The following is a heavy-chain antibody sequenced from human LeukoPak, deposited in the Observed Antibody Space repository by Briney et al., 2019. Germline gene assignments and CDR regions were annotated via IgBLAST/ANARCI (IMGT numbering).Heavy chain of an antibody. CDR1: GFTFSSYS. CDR2: ISSSSSYI. D-gene: IGHD3-3*01. CDR3: ARGRPYYDFWSGYSQPYYYYGMDV. V-gene: IGHV3-21*04. Sequence: GGSLRLSCAASGFTFSSYSMNWVRQAPGKGLEWVSSISSSSSYIYYADSVKGRFTISRDNAKNSLYLQMNSLRAEDTAVYYCARGRPYYDFWSGYSQPYYYYGMDVWGQGTTVTVSS. J-gene: IGHJ6*02.